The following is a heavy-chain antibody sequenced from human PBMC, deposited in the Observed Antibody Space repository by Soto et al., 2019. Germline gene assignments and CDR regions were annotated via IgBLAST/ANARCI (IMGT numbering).Heavy chain of an antibody. D-gene: IGHD3-3*01. Sequence: PSETLSLTCTVSGGSISSYYWSWIRQPPGKGLEWIGYIYYSGSTNYNPSLRSRVTISVDTSKNQFSLKLSSVTAADTAVYYCARGTRLEWLSEYFDYRGQGTLVTVSS. CDR2: IYYSGST. J-gene: IGHJ4*02. CDR3: ARGTRLEWLSEYFDY. CDR1: GGSISSYY. V-gene: IGHV4-59*01.